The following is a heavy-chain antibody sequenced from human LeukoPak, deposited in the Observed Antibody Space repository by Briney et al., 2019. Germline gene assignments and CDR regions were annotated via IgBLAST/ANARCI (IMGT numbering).Heavy chain of an antibody. CDR3: AGTKRWLSYVY. D-gene: IGHD3-3*01. CDR1: GCSLSSYY. J-gene: IGHJ4*02. CDR2: IYTSGST. Sequence: SETLSLTCTVSGCSLSSYYWSWIRQPAGKGLEWIGRIYTSGSTNYNPSLKSRVTMSVDTSKNQFSLEVTSVTAADTAVYYCAGTKRWLSYVYWGQGTLVTVSS. V-gene: IGHV4-4*07.